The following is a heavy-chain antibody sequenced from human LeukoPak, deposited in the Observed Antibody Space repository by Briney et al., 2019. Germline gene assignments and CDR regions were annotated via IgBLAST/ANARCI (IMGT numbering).Heavy chain of an antibody. J-gene: IGHJ4*02. CDR2: IIPIFGTT. CDR3: ARYYSGWYYFDY. D-gene: IGHD6-19*01. CDR1: GGTFSSYA. V-gene: IGHV1-69*13. Sequence: SVKVSCKASGGTFSSYAISWVRQAPGQGLEWMGGIIPIFGTTNYAQKFQGRVMITADESTSTAYMELSSLRSEDTAVYYCARYYSGWYYFDYWGQGTLVTVSS.